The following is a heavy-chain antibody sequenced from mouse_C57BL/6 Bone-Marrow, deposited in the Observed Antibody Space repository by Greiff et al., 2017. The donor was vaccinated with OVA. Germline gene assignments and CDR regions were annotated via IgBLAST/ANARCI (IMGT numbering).Heavy chain of an antibody. Sequence: VQLQESGPELVKPGASVKISCKASGYSFTSYYIHWVKQRSGQGLEWIGWIYPGSGNTKYNEKFKGKATLTADTSSSTAYMQLSSLTSEDSAVYYCARGDGNYGAMDYWGQGTSVTVSS. J-gene: IGHJ4*01. CDR2: IYPGSGNT. D-gene: IGHD2-1*01. V-gene: IGHV1-66*01. CDR1: GYSFTSYY. CDR3: ARGDGNYGAMDY.